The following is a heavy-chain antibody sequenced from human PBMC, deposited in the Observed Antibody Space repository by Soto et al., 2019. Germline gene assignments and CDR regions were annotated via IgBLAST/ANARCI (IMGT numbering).Heavy chain of an antibody. D-gene: IGHD4-17*01. CDR1: GYILTGYS. CDR3: ARVRPTDYVGNYNNGMDV. V-gene: IGHV1-2*02. Sequence: QVYLVQSGAEVRRPGASVKVSCTAFGYILTGYSLHWVRQAPGQGLEWLGWIDPNSGATNSAEKFHGRVSMTRDTSISAAYLELSSLRSDDTAIYYCARVRPTDYVGNYNNGMDVWGQGTTVTVSS. CDR2: IDPNSGAT. J-gene: IGHJ6*02.